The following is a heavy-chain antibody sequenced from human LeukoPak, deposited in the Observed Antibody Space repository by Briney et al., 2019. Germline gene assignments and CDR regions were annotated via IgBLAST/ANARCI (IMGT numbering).Heavy chain of an antibody. CDR2: ISAYNGNT. D-gene: IGHD3-10*01. V-gene: IGHV1-18*01. Sequence: ASVKVSCKASGCSFTSYGINWVGQAPGQGLEWMGWISAYNGNTNYAQKLQGRVTMTTDTSTSTAYMELRSLRSDDTAVYYCATGTRGSGSYDPGFDYWGQGTLVTVSS. J-gene: IGHJ4*02. CDR3: ATGTRGSGSYDPGFDY. CDR1: GCSFTSYG.